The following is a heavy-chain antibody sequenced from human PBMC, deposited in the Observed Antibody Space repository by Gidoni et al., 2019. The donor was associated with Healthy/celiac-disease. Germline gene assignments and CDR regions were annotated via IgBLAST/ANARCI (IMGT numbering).Heavy chain of an antibody. V-gene: IGHV2-5*02. CDR2: IYSDDDK. J-gene: IGHJ5*02. D-gene: IGHD5-12*01. CDR1: GISPSTGGSV. CDR3: ALGTDSGYEDAPLYNWFYP. Sequence: ISFQAPVHPLVTPTQPLTLTCTFSGISPSTGGSVGGWIRQPPGKQLAWLALIYSDDDKRYSPSLKSRLTSTKDTSKTEVVLTMTSMDPVDTATYYCALGTDSGYEDAPLYNWFYPWGQGTLVTVSS.